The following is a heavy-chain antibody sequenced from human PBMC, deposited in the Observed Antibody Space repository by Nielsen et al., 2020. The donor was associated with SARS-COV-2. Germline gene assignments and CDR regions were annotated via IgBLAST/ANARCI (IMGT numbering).Heavy chain of an antibody. Sequence: GGSLRLSCAASGFTFSDFAFHWVRQAPGKGLEWVAGISFDGSNTYYADSVKGRLTISRDNSKDTLYLQTSSLRAEDTAVYYCARGLLITPRVIFYWGQGTLLTVSS. D-gene: IGHD2-8*01. J-gene: IGHJ4*02. CDR3: ARGLLITPRVIFY. V-gene: IGHV3-30-3*01. CDR2: ISFDGSNT. CDR1: GFTFSDFA.